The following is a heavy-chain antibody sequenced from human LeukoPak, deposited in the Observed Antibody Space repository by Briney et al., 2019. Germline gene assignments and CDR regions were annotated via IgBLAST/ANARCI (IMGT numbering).Heavy chain of an antibody. CDR2: IKSKTDGGTT. D-gene: IGHD3-16*01. CDR3: TTDPDSLLTWGFDY. V-gene: IGHV3-15*01. CDR1: GFKFSTYG. J-gene: IGHJ4*02. Sequence: GGSLRLSCAASGFKFSTYGMNWVRQAPGKGLEWVGRIKSKTDGGTTDYAAPVKGRFTISRDDSKNTLYLQMNSLKTEDTAVYYCTTDPDSLLTWGFDYWGQGTLVTVSS.